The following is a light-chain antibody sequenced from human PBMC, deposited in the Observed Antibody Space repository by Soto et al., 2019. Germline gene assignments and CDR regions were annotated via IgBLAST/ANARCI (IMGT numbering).Light chain of an antibody. CDR2: GAS. CDR1: QNVNSN. V-gene: IGKV3-15*01. Sequence: IVMTQSPATLSVSPGERATLSCRASQNVNSNLAWYQQKPGQAPRLLIYGASTRDTGVPARFSGSGSGTEFTLTISSLQPEDFAIYYCQHLNNWPSYTFGQGTKLEIK. J-gene: IGKJ2*01. CDR3: QHLNNWPSYT.